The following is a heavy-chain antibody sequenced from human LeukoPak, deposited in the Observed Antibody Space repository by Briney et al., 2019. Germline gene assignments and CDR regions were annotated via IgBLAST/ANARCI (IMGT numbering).Heavy chain of an antibody. V-gene: IGHV3-53*05. CDR3: AREHYNGRYYYMDV. Sequence: GGTLRLSCAAFGFTVRSNYMSWVRQAPGKGLERVSVIYSGDSTSYAGSVQGRFTISRDNSKNALYLQMNRLRGEDTAVYYCAREHYNGRYYYMDVWGKGTAVTVSS. CDR2: IYSGDST. J-gene: IGHJ6*03. D-gene: IGHD3-10*01. CDR1: GFTVRSNY.